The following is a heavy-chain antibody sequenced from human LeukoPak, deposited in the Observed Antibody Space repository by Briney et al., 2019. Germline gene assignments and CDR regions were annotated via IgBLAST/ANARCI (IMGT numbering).Heavy chain of an antibody. V-gene: IGHV3-30*04. D-gene: IGHD3-10*01. Sequence: SLRLSCAASGFTFSSYAIHWVRQAPGKGLEWVAVISYDGSNKYYADSVKGRFTISRDNSKNTLYLQMNSLRAEDTAVYYCAKVGGSGSYDGWFDPWGQGTLVTVSS. CDR3: AKVGGSGSYDGWFDP. J-gene: IGHJ5*02. CDR1: GFTFSSYA. CDR2: ISYDGSNK.